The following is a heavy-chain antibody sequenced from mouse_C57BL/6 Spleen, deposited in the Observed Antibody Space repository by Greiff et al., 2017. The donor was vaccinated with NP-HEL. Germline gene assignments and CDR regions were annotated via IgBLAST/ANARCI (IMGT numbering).Heavy chain of an antibody. D-gene: IGHD1-2*01. Sequence: QVQLQESGAELVRPGTSVKVSCKASGYAFTNYLIEWVKQRPGQGLEWIGVINPGSGGTNYNEKFKGKATLTADKSSSTAYMQLSSLTSEDSAVYFCARRPLLREAPFDYWGQGTTLTVSS. CDR3: ARRPLLREAPFDY. J-gene: IGHJ2*01. V-gene: IGHV1-54*01. CDR1: GYAFTNYL. CDR2: INPGSGGT.